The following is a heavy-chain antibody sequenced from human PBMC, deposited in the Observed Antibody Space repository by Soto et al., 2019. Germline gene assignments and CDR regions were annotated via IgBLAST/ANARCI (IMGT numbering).Heavy chain of an antibody. CDR2: ISAYNGNT. CDR1: GYTFTSYG. CDR3: ARDRAFGLDWLLYPDANDY. J-gene: IGHJ4*02. V-gene: IGHV1-18*01. D-gene: IGHD3-9*01. Sequence: QVQLVQSGAEVKKPGASVKVSCKASGYTFTSYGISWVRQAPGQGLEWMGWISAYNGNTNYAQKLQGRVTMTTDTSTSTAYMELRSLRSDDTAVYSCARDRAFGLDWLLYPDANDYWGQGTLVTVSS.